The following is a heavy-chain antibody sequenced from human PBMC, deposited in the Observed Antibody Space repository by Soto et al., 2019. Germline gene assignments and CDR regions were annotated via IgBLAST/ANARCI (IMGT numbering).Heavy chain of an antibody. CDR1: GGSISSSSYY. D-gene: IGHD6-19*01. V-gene: IGHV4-39*01. Sequence: PSETLSLTCTVSGGSISSSSYYWGWIRQPPGKGLEWIGSIYYSGSTYYNPSLKSRVTISVDTSKNQFSLKLSSVTAADTAVYYCARGYSTGWAGAEKWFDPWGQGTLVTVSS. CDR2: IYYSGST. J-gene: IGHJ5*02. CDR3: ARGYSTGWAGAEKWFDP.